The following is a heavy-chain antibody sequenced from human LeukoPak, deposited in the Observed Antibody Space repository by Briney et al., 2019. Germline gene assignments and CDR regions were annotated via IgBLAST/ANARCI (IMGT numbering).Heavy chain of an antibody. J-gene: IGHJ5*02. CDR2: IIPIFGTA. V-gene: IGHV1-69*01. CDR3: ARAPHYYDILTGYGVRSWFDP. CDR1: GGTFSSYA. Sequence: SSVKVSCKASGGTFSSYAISWVRQAPGQGLKWMGGIIPIFGTANYAQKFQGRVTITADESTSTAYMELSSLRSEDTAVYYCARAPHYYDILTGYGVRSWFDPWGQGTLVTVSS. D-gene: IGHD3-9*01.